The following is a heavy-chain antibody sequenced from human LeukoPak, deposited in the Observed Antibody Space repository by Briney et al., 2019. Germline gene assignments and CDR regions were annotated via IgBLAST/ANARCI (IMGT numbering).Heavy chain of an antibody. J-gene: IGHJ3*02. D-gene: IGHD6-19*01. CDR1: GFTFSSYA. V-gene: IGHV3-30*04. CDR2: ISYDGSNK. Sequence: PGGSLRLSCAASGFTFSSYAMHWVRQAPGKGLEWVAVISYDGSNKYYADSVKGRFTISRDSSKNTLYLQMNSLRAEDTAVYYCAKDSSGWYDGAFDIWGQGTMVTVSS. CDR3: AKDSSGWYDGAFDI.